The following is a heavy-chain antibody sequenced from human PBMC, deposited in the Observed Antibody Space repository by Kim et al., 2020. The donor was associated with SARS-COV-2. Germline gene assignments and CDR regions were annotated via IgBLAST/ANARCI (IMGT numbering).Heavy chain of an antibody. Sequence: SVKVSCKASGGSFSIYTMSWVRQAPGQRLEWIGRIIPSLHISNYAQKFQDRLTISADESTNTAYMELSSLRFEDTAMYYCAREVTGSIHYWGQGTLVTVSS. D-gene: IGHD2-21*02. CDR3: AREVTGSIHY. CDR2: IIPSLHIS. J-gene: IGHJ4*02. CDR1: GGSFSIYT. V-gene: IGHV1-69*04.